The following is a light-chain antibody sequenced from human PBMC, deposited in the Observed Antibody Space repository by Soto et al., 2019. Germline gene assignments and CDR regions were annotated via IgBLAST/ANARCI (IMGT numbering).Light chain of an antibody. J-gene: IGKJ4*01. V-gene: IGKV3-20*01. CDR3: QQYGSYSLT. Sequence: EIVMTQSPGTVSVFPGETVTLSCRASQSVSSSYLAWYQQKPGQAPRLLIYGASSRATGIPDRFSGSGSGTDFTLTISRLEPEDFAAYYCQQYGSYSLTFGGGTRVEIK. CDR1: QSVSSSY. CDR2: GAS.